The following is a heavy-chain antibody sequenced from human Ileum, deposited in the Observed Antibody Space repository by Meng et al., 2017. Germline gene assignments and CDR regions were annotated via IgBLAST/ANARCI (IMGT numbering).Heavy chain of an antibody. Sequence: QVQLQESGPGLVKPSGTLSLTSAVSGGSISSSIWWSWVRQSPEKGLEWIGEIHHSGTTNYSPSLKSRLTISVDKSKNQFSLKLQSVTAADTAVYFCARGVVSGSHYNTYWGQGILVTVSS. CDR1: GGSISSSIW. V-gene: IGHV4-4*02. J-gene: IGHJ4*02. CDR2: IHHSGTT. CDR3: ARGVVSGSHYNTY. D-gene: IGHD3-10*01.